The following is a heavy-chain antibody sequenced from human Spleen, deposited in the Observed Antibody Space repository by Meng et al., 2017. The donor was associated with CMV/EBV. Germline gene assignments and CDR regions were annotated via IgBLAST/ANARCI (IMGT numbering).Heavy chain of an antibody. Sequence: GGSLRLSCAASGFSFSSYDMSWARQAPGKGLEWVSTISGSGGSTYYADSLKGRFTISRDNSRNSLFLQMNSLRSEDAAFYYCAKDYSSSSLYYFDYWGQGTLVTVSS. CDR3: AKDYSSSSLYYFDY. CDR1: GFSFSSYD. D-gene: IGHD6-6*01. CDR2: ISGSGGST. J-gene: IGHJ4*01. V-gene: IGHV3-23*01.